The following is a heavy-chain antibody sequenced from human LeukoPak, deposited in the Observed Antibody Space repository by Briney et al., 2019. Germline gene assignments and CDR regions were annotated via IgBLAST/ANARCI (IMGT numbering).Heavy chain of an antibody. CDR2: ISYDGSHK. Sequence: GGSLRLSCAASAFTFSRYAMHWVRQAPGKGLECVTLISYDGSHKDYADSVKGRFTISRDNSKNTLYLQMNSLRAEDTAVYYCAKRGPYDPTPEEDWGQGTLVTVSS. CDR3: AKRGPYDPTPEED. J-gene: IGHJ4*02. CDR1: AFTFSRYA. V-gene: IGHV3-30*04. D-gene: IGHD3-22*01.